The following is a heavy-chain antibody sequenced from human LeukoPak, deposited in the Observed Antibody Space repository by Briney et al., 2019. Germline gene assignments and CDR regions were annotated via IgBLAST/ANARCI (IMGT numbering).Heavy chain of an antibody. D-gene: IGHD3-22*01. CDR1: GFTFSDYA. V-gene: IGHV3-23*01. CDR2: ITIGGDHT. CDR3: AKDGLSYDTSAHVYYFDY. J-gene: IGHJ4*02. Sequence: GGSLRLSCVASGFTFSDYAMAWARQAPGKGLEWVSAITIGGDHTYYAGSVRGRFSISRDNSKNTLYLQMNGLTAEDTALYFCAKDGLSYDTSAHVYYFDYWGQGTLVAVSS.